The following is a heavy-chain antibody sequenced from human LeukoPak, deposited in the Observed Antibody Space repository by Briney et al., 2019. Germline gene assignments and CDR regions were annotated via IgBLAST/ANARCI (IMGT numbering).Heavy chain of an antibody. Sequence: GGSLRLSCAASGFTFSDYYMSWIRQAPGKGLEWGSYISSSGSTIYYADSVKGRFTISRDNVKNSLYLQMNSLRAEDTAVYYCASSIQLWPPFYYGMDVWGQGTTVTVSS. J-gene: IGHJ6*02. V-gene: IGHV3-11*01. D-gene: IGHD5-18*01. CDR2: ISSSGSTI. CDR1: GFTFSDYY. CDR3: ASSIQLWPPFYYGMDV.